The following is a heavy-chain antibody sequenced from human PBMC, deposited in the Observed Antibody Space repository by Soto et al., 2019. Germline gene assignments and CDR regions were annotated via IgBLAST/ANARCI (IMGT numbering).Heavy chain of an antibody. CDR3: ARSFTISGYDSNYYYYYYGMDV. CDR1: GFTFSSYA. D-gene: IGHD5-12*01. V-gene: IGHV3-23*01. Sequence: GGSLRLSCAASGFTFSSYAMSWVRQAPGKGLEWVSAISGSGGSTYYADSVKGRFTISRDNSKNTLYLQMNSLRAEDTAVYYCARSFTISGYDSNYYYYYYGMDVWGQGTTVTVSS. J-gene: IGHJ6*02. CDR2: ISGSGGST.